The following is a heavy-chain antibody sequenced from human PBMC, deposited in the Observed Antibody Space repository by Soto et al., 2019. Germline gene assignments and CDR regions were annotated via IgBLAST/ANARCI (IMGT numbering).Heavy chain of an antibody. J-gene: IGHJ6*02. D-gene: IGHD2-8*01. V-gene: IGHV5-51*01. CDR1: GYSFAGYW. CDR2: IYPGDSDI. CDR3: ARQGSNGAYYYYGMDV. Sequence: GESLKISCKGSGYSFAGYWIAWVRQMPGKGLEWMGIIYPGDSDIIYNPSFQGQVTMSVDNSINTAYLQWSSLKASDTAMYYCARQGSNGAYYYYGMDVWGQGTPVTVSS.